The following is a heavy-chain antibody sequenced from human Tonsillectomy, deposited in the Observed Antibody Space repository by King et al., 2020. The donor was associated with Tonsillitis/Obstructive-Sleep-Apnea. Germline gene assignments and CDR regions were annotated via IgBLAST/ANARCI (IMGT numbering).Heavy chain of an antibody. D-gene: IGHD2-15*01. J-gene: IGHJ4*01. CDR1: GFTFSTSA. Sequence: VQLVESGGGVVQPGRSLRLSCAASGFTFSTSAVHWVRQAPGKGLEWVSVISYDGSNQNYADSVKGRFTIARDNSKITLFLQMNSLRPEDTAVFYCARAMDCSGPTCYSYYFDYWGLGTLVTVSS. CDR2: ISYDGSNQ. CDR3: ARAMDCSGPTCYSYYFDY. V-gene: IGHV3-30*01.